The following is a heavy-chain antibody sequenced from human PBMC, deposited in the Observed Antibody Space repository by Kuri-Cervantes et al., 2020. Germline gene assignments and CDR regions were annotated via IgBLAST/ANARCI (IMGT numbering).Heavy chain of an antibody. J-gene: IGHJ5*02. CDR3: ARDQQYCSSTSCSNRGGFWFDP. D-gene: IGHD2-2*01. CDR2: FDPEDGET. Sequence: ASVKVSCKVSGYTLTELPMHWVRQAPGKGLEWMGGFDPEDGETIYAQKFQGRVTMTEDTSTDTAYMELSSLRSEDTAVYYCARDQQYCSSTSCSNRGGFWFDPWGQGTLVTVSS. CDR1: GYTLTELP. V-gene: IGHV1-24*01.